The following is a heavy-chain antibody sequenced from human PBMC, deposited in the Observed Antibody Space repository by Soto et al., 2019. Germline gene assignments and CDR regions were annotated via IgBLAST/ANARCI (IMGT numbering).Heavy chain of an antibody. CDR1: GGSSSGYY. CDR3: ARTRTYLYCSSTSCPYWFDP. J-gene: IGHJ5*02. Sequence: PSETLSLTCAVYGGSSSGYYWSWIRQPPGKGLEWIGEINHSGSTNYNPSLKSRVTISVDTSKNQFSLKLSSVTAADTAVYYCARTRTYLYCSSTSCPYWFDPWGQGTLVIVSS. CDR2: INHSGST. D-gene: IGHD2-2*01. V-gene: IGHV4-34*01.